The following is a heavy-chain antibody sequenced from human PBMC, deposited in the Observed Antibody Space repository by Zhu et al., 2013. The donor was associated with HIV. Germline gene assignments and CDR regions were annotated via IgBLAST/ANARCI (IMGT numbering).Heavy chain of an antibody. CDR2: IYYSGST. CDR3: ARVPRRRQLPDY. Sequence: QVQLQESGPGLVKPSETLSLTCTVSGGSISSSSYYWGWIRQPPGKGLEWIGYIYYSGSTNYNPSLKSRVTISVDTSKNQFSLKLSSVTAADTAVYYCARVPRRRQLPDYWGQGTLVTVSS. J-gene: IGHJ4*02. CDR1: GGSISSSSYY. V-gene: IGHV4-61*01. D-gene: IGHD1-26*01.